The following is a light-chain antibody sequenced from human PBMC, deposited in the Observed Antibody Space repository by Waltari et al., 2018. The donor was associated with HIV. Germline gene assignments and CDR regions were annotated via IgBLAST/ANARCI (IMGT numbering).Light chain of an antibody. J-gene: IGLJ3*02. V-gene: IGLV1-44*01. Sequence: VLTQPPSASGTPGQWVTISCSGSSSNIGSRSVNWYQQLPGTAPKLLIYSDNQRPSGVPDRLSGSKSGTSASLAISGLQSEDEADYYCSTWDDSLNGRVFGGGTKLTVL. CDR3: STWDDSLNGRV. CDR1: SSNIGSRS. CDR2: SDN.